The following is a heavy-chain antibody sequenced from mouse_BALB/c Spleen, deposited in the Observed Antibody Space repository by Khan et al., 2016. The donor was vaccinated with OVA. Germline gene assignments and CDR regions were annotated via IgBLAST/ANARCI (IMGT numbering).Heavy chain of an antibody. CDR2: VNPNTGGS. J-gene: IGHJ3*01. CDR3: ARRYDVFAY. V-gene: IGHV1-34*01. Sequence: VQLEQSGPDMVKPGASVKISCQASGYSFTHYYMTWVKQRHGKRLEWIGRVNPNTGGSDYNQEFKGKALLTVDKSSNKASMALHSLASEDLAVKYCARRYDVFAYWGQGTLVTVSA. CDR1: GYSFTHYY. D-gene: IGHD2-14*01.